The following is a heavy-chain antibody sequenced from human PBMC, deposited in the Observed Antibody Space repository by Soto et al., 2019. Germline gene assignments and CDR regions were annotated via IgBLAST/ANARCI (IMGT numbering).Heavy chain of an antibody. V-gene: IGHV3-33*01. CDR1: GFTFSSYG. D-gene: IGHD2-2*03. CDR2: IWYDGSNK. J-gene: IGHJ4*02. CDR3: ARGTGYCSSTSCYPPDY. Sequence: QVQLVESGGGVVQPGRSLRLSCAASGFTFSSYGMHWVRQAPGKGLGGVAVIWYDGSNKYYADSVKGRFTISRDNSKNTLYLQMNSLRAEDTAVYYCARGTGYCSSTSCYPPDYWGQGTLVPVSS.